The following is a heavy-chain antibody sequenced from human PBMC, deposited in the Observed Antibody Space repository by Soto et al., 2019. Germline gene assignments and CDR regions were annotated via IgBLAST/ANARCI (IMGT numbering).Heavy chain of an antibody. J-gene: IGHJ4*02. CDR2: ISYDGSNK. CDR3: ARDRGATTRAYFDY. CDR1: GFTFSSYA. V-gene: IGHV3-30-3*01. Sequence: QVQLVESGGGVVQPGRSLRLSCAASGFTFSSYAMHWVRQAPGKGLEWVAVISYDGSNKYYADSVKGRFTISRDNSKNTLYLQMNSLRAEDTAVYYCARDRGATTRAYFDYWGQGTLVTVSS. D-gene: IGHD1-26*01.